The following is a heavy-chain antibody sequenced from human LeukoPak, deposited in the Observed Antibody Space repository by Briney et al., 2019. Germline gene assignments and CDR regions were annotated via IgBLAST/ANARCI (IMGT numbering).Heavy chain of an antibody. D-gene: IGHD3/OR15-3a*01. CDR1: GFTITSWS. CDR2: ISSGSSPI. V-gene: IGHV3-48*04. Sequence: GGSLRLTCAVSGFTITSWSMNWVRQAPGKGLEWLSYISSGSSPIYYADSVKGRFTISRDDAKNLVYLQMNSLRAEDTAVYYCTYLRTPYYNDKWLDPWGQGTLVTVSS. CDR3: TYLRTPYYNDKWLDP. J-gene: IGHJ5*02.